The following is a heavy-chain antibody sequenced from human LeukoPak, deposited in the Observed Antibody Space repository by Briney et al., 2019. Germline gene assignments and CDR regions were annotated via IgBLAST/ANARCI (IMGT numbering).Heavy chain of an antibody. CDR3: ARAHDYGDYGENSLIDY. Sequence: SVKVSCKASGGTFSSYAISWVRQAPGQGLEWMGGIIPIFGTANYAQKFQGRVTITADESTSTAYMELSSLRSDDTAVYYCARAHDYGDYGENSLIDYWGQGTLVTVSS. D-gene: IGHD4-17*01. CDR2: IIPIFGTA. CDR1: GGTFSSYA. J-gene: IGHJ4*02. V-gene: IGHV1-69*01.